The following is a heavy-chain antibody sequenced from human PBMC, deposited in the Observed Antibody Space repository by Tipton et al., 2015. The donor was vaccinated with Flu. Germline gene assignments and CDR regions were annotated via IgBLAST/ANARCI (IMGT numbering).Heavy chain of an antibody. CDR1: GFIFSSYW. Sequence: SLRLSCAASGFIFSSYWMHWVRQAPGKGLVWVSRINPDGSSTSYADSVKGRFTISRDNAKNSLYLQMNSLRAEDTAVYYCARAVGSSSSYWGQGTLVTVSS. J-gene: IGHJ4*02. CDR2: INPDGSST. D-gene: IGHD6-6*01. CDR3: ARAVGSSSSY. V-gene: IGHV3-74*01.